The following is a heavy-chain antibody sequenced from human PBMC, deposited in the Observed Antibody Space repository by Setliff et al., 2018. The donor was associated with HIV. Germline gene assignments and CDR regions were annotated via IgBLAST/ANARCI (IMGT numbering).Heavy chain of an antibody. D-gene: IGHD3-22*01. J-gene: IGHJ4*02. CDR2: MNPNSGST. CDR1: GYDFNGHD. CDR3: ARGGDYYCLDY. Sequence: ASVKVSCKTSGYDFNGHDINWVRQATGQGLEWIGWMNPNSGSTGFAQQFQGRVTLTRDITIYTAYMELSSLTSKDTAVYYCARGGDYYCLDYWGLGTLVTVSS. V-gene: IGHV1-8*01.